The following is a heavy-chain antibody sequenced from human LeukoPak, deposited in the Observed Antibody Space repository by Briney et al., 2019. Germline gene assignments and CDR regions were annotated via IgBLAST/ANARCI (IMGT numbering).Heavy chain of an antibody. CDR1: GFTVSSNY. CDR3: AGTYYYDSSGYSAFDI. Sequence: GGSLRLSCAASGFTVSSNYMSWVRQAPGKGLEWVSVIYSGGSTYYADSVKGRFTISRDNSKNTLYLQMNSLRAEDTAVHYCAGTYYYDSSGYSAFDIWGQGTMVTVSS. V-gene: IGHV3-53*01. J-gene: IGHJ3*02. CDR2: IYSGGST. D-gene: IGHD3-22*01.